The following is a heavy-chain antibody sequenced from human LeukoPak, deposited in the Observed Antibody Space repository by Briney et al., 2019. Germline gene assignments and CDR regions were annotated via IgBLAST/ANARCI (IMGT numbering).Heavy chain of an antibody. CDR2: INHSGST. J-gene: IGHJ5*02. D-gene: IGHD1-26*01. CDR1: GGSFSGYY. CDR3: ASQATRSYFDP. V-gene: IGHV4-34*01. Sequence: SETLSLTCAVYGGSFSGYYWSWIRQPPGKGLEWIGEINHSGSTNYNPSLKSRVTISVDTSKNQFSLKLSSVTAADTAVYYCASQATRSYFDPWGQGTLVTVSS.